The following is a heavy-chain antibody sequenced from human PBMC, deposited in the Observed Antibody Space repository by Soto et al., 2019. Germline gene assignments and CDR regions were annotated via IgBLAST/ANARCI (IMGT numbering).Heavy chain of an antibody. J-gene: IGHJ6*03. CDR2: INPYNGNT. D-gene: IGHD2-2*01. V-gene: IGHV1-18*01. Sequence: QVELVQSGAEVKKPGASVKVSCKASGYTFNRHGITWVRQAPGQGLEWMGWINPYNGNTDSEQRLQGRVTMTTDTSKNTAYLELRSLRSYDTAVYYCARAHCSSVSCYHPFYYYYMDVWGKGTTVTVSS. CDR1: GYTFNRHG. CDR3: ARAHCSSVSCYHPFYYYYMDV.